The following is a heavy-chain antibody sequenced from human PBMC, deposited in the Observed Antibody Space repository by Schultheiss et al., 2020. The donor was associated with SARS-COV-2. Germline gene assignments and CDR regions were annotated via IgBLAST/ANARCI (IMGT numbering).Heavy chain of an antibody. J-gene: IGHJ4*02. CDR3: AKGAVGATAY. V-gene: IGHV3-23*01. CDR1: GFTFSDYY. CDR2: ISGSGGST. D-gene: IGHD1-26*01. Sequence: GGSLRLSCAASGFTFSDYYMSWIRQAPGKGLEWVSAISGSGGSTYYADSVKGRFTISRDNSKNTLYLQMNSLRAEDTAVYYCAKGAVGATAYWGQGTLVTVSS.